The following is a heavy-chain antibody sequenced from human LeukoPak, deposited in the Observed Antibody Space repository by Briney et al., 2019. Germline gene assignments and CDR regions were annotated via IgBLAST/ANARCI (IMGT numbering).Heavy chain of an antibody. D-gene: IGHD5-12*01. Sequence: GGSLRLSCAASGFTFSSYGMHWVRRAPGKGLEWVAVISYDGSNKYYADSVKGRFTISRDNSKNTLYLQMNSLRAEDTAVYYCAKDISRGGYSGYDRFDYWGQGTLVTVSS. J-gene: IGHJ4*02. CDR2: ISYDGSNK. CDR3: AKDISRGGYSGYDRFDY. CDR1: GFTFSSYG. V-gene: IGHV3-30*18.